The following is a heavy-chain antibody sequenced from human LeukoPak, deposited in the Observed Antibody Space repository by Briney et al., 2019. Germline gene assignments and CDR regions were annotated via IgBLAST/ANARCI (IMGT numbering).Heavy chain of an antibody. Sequence: GGSLRLSCAVSGFTVSSNYMSWVRQAPGKGLEWVSVIYSGGSTYYADSVKGRFTISRDNSKNTVYLQMNSLRAGDTALYYCARRYTYGYYFDYWGQGTLVTVSS. V-gene: IGHV3-53*01. J-gene: IGHJ4*02. D-gene: IGHD5-18*01. CDR3: ARRYTYGYYFDY. CDR1: GFTVSSNY. CDR2: IYSGGST.